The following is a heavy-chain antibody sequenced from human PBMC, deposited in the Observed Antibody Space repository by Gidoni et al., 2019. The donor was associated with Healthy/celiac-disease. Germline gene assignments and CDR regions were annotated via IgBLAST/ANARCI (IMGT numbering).Heavy chain of an antibody. D-gene: IGHD3-22*01. V-gene: IGHV3-30*18. Sequence: QVQLVESGGGVVQPGRSLRLSCAASGFTFSSYGMHWVRQAPGKGLEWVAVISYDGSNKYYADSVKGRFTISRDNSKNTLYLQMNSLRAEDTAVYYCAKDPYYYDSSGYHSLVYYYGMDVWGQGTTVTVSS. CDR2: ISYDGSNK. CDR3: AKDPYYYDSSGYHSLVYYYGMDV. CDR1: GFTFSSYG. J-gene: IGHJ6*02.